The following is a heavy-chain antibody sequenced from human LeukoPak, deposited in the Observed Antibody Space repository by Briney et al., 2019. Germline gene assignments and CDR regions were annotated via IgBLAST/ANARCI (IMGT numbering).Heavy chain of an antibody. CDR2: ISYDGSNK. CDR1: GFTFSSYG. V-gene: IGHV3-30*18. CDR3: AKDGGNCSSTSCRVYYYYYGMDV. J-gene: IGHJ6*02. Sequence: PGGSLRLSSAASGFTFSSYGMHWVRQAPGKGLEWVAVISYDGSNKYYADSVKGRFTISRDNSKNTLYLQMNSLRAEDTAVYYCAKDGGNCSSTSCRVYYYYYGMDVWGQGTTVTVSS. D-gene: IGHD2-2*01.